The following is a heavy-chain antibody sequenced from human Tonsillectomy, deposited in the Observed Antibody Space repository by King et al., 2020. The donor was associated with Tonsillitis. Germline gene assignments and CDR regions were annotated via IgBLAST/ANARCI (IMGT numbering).Heavy chain of an antibody. J-gene: IGHJ6*02. CDR3: ARGGDSSGWLDYYYYGMDV. CDR1: GYTFTSYD. V-gene: IGHV1-8*01. CDR2: MNPNSGNT. D-gene: IGHD6-19*01. Sequence: QLVQSGAEVKKPGASVKVSCEASGYTFTSYDINWVRQATGQGLEWMGSMNPNSGNTAYAQKLQGRVTMTRNTSISTAYMELSSLRSEDTAVYYCARGGDSSGWLDYYYYGMDVWGQGTTVTVSS.